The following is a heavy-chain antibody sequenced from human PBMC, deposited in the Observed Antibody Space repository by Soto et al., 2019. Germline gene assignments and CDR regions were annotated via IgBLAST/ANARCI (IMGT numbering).Heavy chain of an antibody. CDR2: IYYSGST. CDR3: ARRYIRSYYFEY. J-gene: IGHJ4*02. V-gene: IGHV4-59*08. D-gene: IGHD6-6*01. CDR1: GGSISSYY. Sequence: PSETLSLICTVSGGSISSYYWSWIRQPPGKGLEWIGYIYYSGSTNYNPSLESRVTISIDTSKSQFSLRLSSVTAADTAVYYCARRYIRSYYFEYWGQGTLVTVSS.